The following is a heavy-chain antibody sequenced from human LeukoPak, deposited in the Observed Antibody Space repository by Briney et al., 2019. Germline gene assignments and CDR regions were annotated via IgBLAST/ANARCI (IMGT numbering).Heavy chain of an antibody. J-gene: IGHJ6*03. CDR3: AKDPNPYYYYYYMDV. D-gene: IGHD1-14*01. Sequence: GESLKISCAASGFSFSSYAMSWVRQAPGKGLEWVSAISGSGGSTYYADSVKGRFTISRDNSKNTLYLQMNSLRAEDTAVYYCAKDPNPYYYYYYMDVWGKGPTVTVSS. CDR1: GFSFSSYA. CDR2: ISGSGGST. V-gene: IGHV3-23*01.